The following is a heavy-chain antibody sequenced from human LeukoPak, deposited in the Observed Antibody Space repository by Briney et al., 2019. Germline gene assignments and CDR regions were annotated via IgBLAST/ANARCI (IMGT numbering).Heavy chain of an antibody. CDR3: VKDLYSYSFDY. Sequence: PGGSLRLSCEPHGFTFSNYGMHWVRQPPGKGLEYVSTISSYGGSTYYADLVKGRFTISRDNSKNTLHLQMSSLRAEDTAVYYCVKDLYSYSFDYWGQGTLVTVSS. CDR1: GFTFSNYG. CDR2: ISSYGGST. D-gene: IGHD2-8*01. V-gene: IGHV3-64D*09. J-gene: IGHJ4*02.